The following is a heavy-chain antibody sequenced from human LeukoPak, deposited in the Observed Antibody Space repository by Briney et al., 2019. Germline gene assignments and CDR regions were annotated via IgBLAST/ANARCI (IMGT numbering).Heavy chain of an antibody. CDR1: GGSISITSYY. CDR3: ARGIRGFWSGYYDYPYYFDY. J-gene: IGHJ4*02. D-gene: IGHD3-3*01. CDR2: MYSSGST. V-gene: IGHV4-39*07. Sequence: SETLSLTCTVSGGSISITSYYWGWIRQPPWKGLEWIGSMYSSGSTYYNPSLKSRVTISVDTSKNQFSLKLSSVTAADTAVYYCARGIRGFWSGYYDYPYYFDYWGQGTLVTVSS.